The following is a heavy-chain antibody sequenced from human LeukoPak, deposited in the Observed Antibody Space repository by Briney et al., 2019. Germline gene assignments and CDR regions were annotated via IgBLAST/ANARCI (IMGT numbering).Heavy chain of an antibody. J-gene: IGHJ4*02. CDR3: ATRYNWNYPFDY. V-gene: IGHV4-39*01. Sequence: SETLSLTCTVSGGSISSSSYYWDWIRQPPGKGLEWIGSIYYSGGTYYNPSLKSRVTISVDTSKNQFSLKLSSVTAADTAVYYCATRYNWNYPFDYWGQGTLVTVSS. CDR1: GGSISSSSYY. D-gene: IGHD1-7*01. CDR2: IYYSGGT.